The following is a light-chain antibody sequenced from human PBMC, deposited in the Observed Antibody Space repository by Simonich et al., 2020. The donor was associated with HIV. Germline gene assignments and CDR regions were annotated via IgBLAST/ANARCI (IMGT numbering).Light chain of an antibody. CDR2: EAS. CDR1: QSVSSY. J-gene: IGKJ1*01. Sequence: EIVLTQSLATLSLSPGERATLSCRASQSVSSYLAWYQQKPGQAPRLLIYEASNRATGIPARFSGSGPGTDFTLTISSLEPEDFALYYCQQRSNWPPTFGQGTKVEIK. CDR3: QQRSNWPPT. V-gene: IGKV3D-11*02.